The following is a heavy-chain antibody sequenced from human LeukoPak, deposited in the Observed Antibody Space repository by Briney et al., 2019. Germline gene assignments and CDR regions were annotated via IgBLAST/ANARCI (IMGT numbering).Heavy chain of an antibody. CDR2: VYYSGST. V-gene: IGHV4-39*01. J-gene: IGHJ3*02. D-gene: IGHD6-19*01. CDR1: GGSISSSSYY. CDR3: ARAVGGKIDAFDI. Sequence: TSSETLSLTCTVSGGSISSSSYYWDWIRQPPGKRLEWIGSVYYSGSTYYKPSLKSRVTISVDTSKNQFSLKMSSGTAADTAVYYCARAVGGKIDAFDIWGQGTVVTVSS.